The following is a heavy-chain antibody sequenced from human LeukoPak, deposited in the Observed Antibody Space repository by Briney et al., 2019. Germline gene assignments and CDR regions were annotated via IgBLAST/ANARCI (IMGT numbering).Heavy chain of an antibody. V-gene: IGHV4-39*01. Sequence: PSETLSLTRTVSGGSISSSIYHWGWIRQTPGKGLEWIGCIYYSGSTYYNPSLKSRVTMSLDTSKNQFSLKLTSVTAADTAVYYCARQLGVKDSSLVNFWGQGTLVTVSS. CDR3: ARQLGVKDSSLVNF. CDR2: IYYSGST. D-gene: IGHD6-13*01. CDR1: GGSISSSIYH. J-gene: IGHJ4*02.